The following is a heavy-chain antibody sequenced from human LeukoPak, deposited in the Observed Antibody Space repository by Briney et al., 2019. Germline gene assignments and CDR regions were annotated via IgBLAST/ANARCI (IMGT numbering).Heavy chain of an antibody. CDR1: GFTFNSHW. CDR3: ARVSGTGRDDY. D-gene: IGHD6-13*01. CDR2: IKEDGTEK. J-gene: IGHJ4*02. Sequence: GGSLRLSCAASGFTFNSHWMSWVRQAPGKGMEWVANIKEDGTEKFYVDSVKGRFTVSRDNARASVFLQMNSLRAEDTAVYYCARVSGTGRDDYWGQGALVTVSS. V-gene: IGHV3-7*01.